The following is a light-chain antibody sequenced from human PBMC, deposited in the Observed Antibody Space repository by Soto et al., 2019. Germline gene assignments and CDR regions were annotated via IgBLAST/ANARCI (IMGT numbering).Light chain of an antibody. CDR1: SFNIGAGYD. CDR3: QSSESSLRGSV. CDR2: GNN. V-gene: IGLV1-40*01. J-gene: IGLJ3*02. Sequence: QSVLTQPPSVSGAPGQRVTISCTGSSFNIGAGYDVHWYQQLPGTAPKLLIDGNNNRPSGVPDRFSGSKSGTSASLAITGLQAEDEADYYCQSSESSLRGSVFGGGTKVTVL.